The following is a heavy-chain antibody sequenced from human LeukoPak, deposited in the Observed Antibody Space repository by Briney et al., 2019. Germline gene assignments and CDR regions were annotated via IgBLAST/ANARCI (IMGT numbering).Heavy chain of an antibody. CDR2: ISSSSSYI. V-gene: IGHV3-21*01. Sequence: GGSLRLSCAASGFTFSSYSMNWVRQAPGKGLEWVSSISSSSSYIYYADSVKGRFTISRDNAKNSLYLQMNSLRAEDTAVYYCARDKRYFDWLLPPDAFDIWGQGTMVTVSS. CDR1: GFTFSSYS. J-gene: IGHJ3*02. CDR3: ARDKRYFDWLLPPDAFDI. D-gene: IGHD3-9*01.